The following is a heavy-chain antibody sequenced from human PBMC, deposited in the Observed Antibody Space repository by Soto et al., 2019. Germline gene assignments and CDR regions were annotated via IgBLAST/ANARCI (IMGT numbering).Heavy chain of an antibody. CDR2: ISYDGSNK. D-gene: IGHD3-22*01. Sequence: QVQLVESGGGVVQPGRSLRLSCAASGFTFSSYGMHWVRQAPGKGLEWVAVISYDGSNKYYADSVKGRFTISRDNSKNTLYLQMNSLRAEDTAVYYCANAAPYYYDSSGYREFDYWGQGALVTVSS. CDR3: ANAAPYYYDSSGYREFDY. V-gene: IGHV3-30*18. J-gene: IGHJ4*02. CDR1: GFTFSSYG.